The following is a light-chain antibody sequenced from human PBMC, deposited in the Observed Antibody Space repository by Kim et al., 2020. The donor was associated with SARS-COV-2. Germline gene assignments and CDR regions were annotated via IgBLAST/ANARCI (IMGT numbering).Light chain of an antibody. Sequence: DILVTQSPDSLSVSLGERANINCKSSQSVFSSPINTNYLGWYQQQPGQPPKLPIYWASTRGSGVPYRFSGSGSGTDFTLTISSLQAEDVAVYDCHQFYNSTYTFGQGTKLEI. CDR1: QSVFSSPINTNY. CDR3: HQFYNSTYT. V-gene: IGKV4-1*01. CDR2: WAS. J-gene: IGKJ2*01.